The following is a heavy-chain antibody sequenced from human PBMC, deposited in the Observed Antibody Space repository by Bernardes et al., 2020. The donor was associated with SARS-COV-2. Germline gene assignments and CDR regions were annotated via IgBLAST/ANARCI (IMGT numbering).Heavy chain of an antibody. V-gene: IGHV3-74*01. CDR2: INGDASST. CDR3: ARDKNSHGY. D-gene: IGHD5-18*01. Sequence: SLRLSCAASGFIFSSYWMHWVRQAPGKGLVWVSRINGDASSTSYADSVKGRFTISRDNAKNTLYLQMNSLRAEDTAVYYCARDKNSHGYWGQGTLVTVSS. J-gene: IGHJ4*02. CDR1: GFIFSSYW.